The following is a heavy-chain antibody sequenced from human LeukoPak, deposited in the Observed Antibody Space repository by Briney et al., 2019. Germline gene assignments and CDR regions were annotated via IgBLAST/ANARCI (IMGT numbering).Heavy chain of an antibody. Sequence: GGSLRLSCAASGFTFSASAIHWVRQAFGKGLEWVGRITSKSNNYATAYAASVKGRFTISRDDLKNTASLQMNSLKTEDTAVYYCSSYNGYSFDYWGQGTLVTVSS. CDR2: ITSKSNNYAT. J-gene: IGHJ4*02. CDR3: SSYNGYSFDY. D-gene: IGHD5-12*01. CDR1: GFTFSASA. V-gene: IGHV3-73*01.